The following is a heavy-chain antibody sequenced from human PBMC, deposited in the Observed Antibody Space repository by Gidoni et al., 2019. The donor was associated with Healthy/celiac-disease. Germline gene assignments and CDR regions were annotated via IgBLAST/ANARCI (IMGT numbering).Heavy chain of an antibody. J-gene: IGHJ4*02. Sequence: EVQLVESGGGLVKPGGSRRLSCAASGFTFSSYSMNWVRQAPGKGLEWFSSISSSSSYIYYADSVKGRFTISRDNAKNSLYLQMNSLRAEDTAVYYCARDPSYGSGYYFDYWGQGTLVTVSS. D-gene: IGHD5-18*01. V-gene: IGHV3-21*01. CDR2: ISSSSSYI. CDR3: ARDPSYGSGYYFDY. CDR1: GFTFSSYS.